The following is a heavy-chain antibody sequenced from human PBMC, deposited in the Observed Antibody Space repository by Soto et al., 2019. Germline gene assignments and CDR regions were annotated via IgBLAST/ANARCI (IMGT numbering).Heavy chain of an antibody. Sequence: GASVKVSCKVSGYTLTELSMHWVRQAPGKGLEWMGGFDPEDGETIYAQKFQGRVTITADESTSTAYMELSSLRSEDTAVYYCARMAPGIAVAGTLDYWGQGTLVTVSS. J-gene: IGHJ4*02. D-gene: IGHD6-19*01. CDR3: ARMAPGIAVAGTLDY. V-gene: IGHV1-24*01. CDR1: GYTLTELS. CDR2: FDPEDGET.